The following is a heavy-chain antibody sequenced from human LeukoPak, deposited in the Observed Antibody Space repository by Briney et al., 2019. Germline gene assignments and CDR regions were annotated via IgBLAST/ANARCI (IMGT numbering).Heavy chain of an antibody. CDR1: GYTFTRYY. D-gene: IGHD3-10*01. J-gene: IGHJ4*02. CDR2: INPNRGGT. CDR3: ARELDITRVRGVRCGDY. V-gene: IGHV1-2*02. Sequence: SVNVSCKACGYTFTRYYMLWVRQAPGQGLEWMGGINPNRGGTNYAQKLQDRVTMTRDTSIRTAHMELSWLRCGDTAVYYCARELDITRVRGVRCGDYWGQGNLVTVSS.